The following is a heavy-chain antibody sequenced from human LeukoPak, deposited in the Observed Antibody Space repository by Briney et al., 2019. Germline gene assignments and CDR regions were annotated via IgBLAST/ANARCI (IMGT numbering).Heavy chain of an antibody. CDR3: ARDLAGFQEPRYYYYMDV. CDR2: IYSDDRA. D-gene: IGHD1-14*01. Sequence: GSLRLSCVASGFTVSRNVMSWVRQAPGKGLEWVSLIYSDDRAFYADSVKGRFTISRNNSKNTLFLQMSSLKPEDTAIYYCARDLAGFQEPRYYYYMDVWGKGTTVTVSS. CDR1: GFTVSRNV. J-gene: IGHJ6*03. V-gene: IGHV3-66*02.